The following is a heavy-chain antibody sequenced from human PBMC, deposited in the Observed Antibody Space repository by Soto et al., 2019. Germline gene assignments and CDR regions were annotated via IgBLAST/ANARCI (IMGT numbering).Heavy chain of an antibody. CDR3: AKPTPTMVRGVIITGLFDY. Sequence: GESLKISCKGSGYSFTTYWIGWVRQMPGKGLEWMGIIYPGDSDTKYSPSFQGQVTISADKSISTAYLQMNSLRAEDTAVYYCAKPTPTMVRGVIITGLFDYWGQGTLVTVSS. CDR2: IYPGDSDT. J-gene: IGHJ4*02. CDR1: GYSFTTYW. D-gene: IGHD3-10*01. V-gene: IGHV5-51*01.